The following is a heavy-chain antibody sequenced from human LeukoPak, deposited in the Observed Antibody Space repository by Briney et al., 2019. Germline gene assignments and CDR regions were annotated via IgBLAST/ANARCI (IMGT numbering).Heavy chain of an antibody. J-gene: IGHJ4*02. CDR1: GFSFDDYA. CDR2: INWNNGGI. V-gene: IGHV3-9*01. D-gene: IGHD3-10*01. CDR3: ARDYISRGSGTNFLDH. Sequence: GGSLRLSCAASGFSFDDYAMHWVRQAPGKGLEWVSGINWNNGGIAYADSVKGRFTISRDNAKSSLYLQMNSLRAEDTALYYCARDYISRGSGTNFLDHWGQGTLVTVSS.